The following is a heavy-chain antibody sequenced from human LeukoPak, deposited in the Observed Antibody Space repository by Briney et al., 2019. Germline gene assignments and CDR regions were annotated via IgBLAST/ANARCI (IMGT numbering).Heavy chain of an antibody. CDR2: IGTAGDT. Sequence: PGGSLRLSCAASGFTFSSYDMHWVRQATGKGLEWVSAIGTAGDTYYPGSVKGRFTISRENAKNSLYLQMNSLRAGDTAAYYCARELPRKYYDFWSGYYSTERDYYYYGMDVWGQGTTVTVSS. D-gene: IGHD3-3*01. V-gene: IGHV3-13*01. CDR1: GFTFSSYD. CDR3: ARELPRKYYDFWSGYYSTERDYYYYGMDV. J-gene: IGHJ6*02.